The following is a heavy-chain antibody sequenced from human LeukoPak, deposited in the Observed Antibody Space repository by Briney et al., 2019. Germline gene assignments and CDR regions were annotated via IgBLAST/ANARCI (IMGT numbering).Heavy chain of an antibody. CDR2: ISYDGSNK. CDR3: ARESGMGDDSSGYSEYFDY. J-gene: IGHJ4*02. D-gene: IGHD3-22*01. V-gene: IGHV3-30-3*01. Sequence: PGGSLRLSCAASGFTFSSYAMHWVRQAPRKGLEWVAVISYDGSNKYYADSVKGRFTISRDNSKNTLYLQMNSLRAEDTAVYYCARESGMGDDSSGYSEYFDYWGQGTLVTVSS. CDR1: GFTFSSYA.